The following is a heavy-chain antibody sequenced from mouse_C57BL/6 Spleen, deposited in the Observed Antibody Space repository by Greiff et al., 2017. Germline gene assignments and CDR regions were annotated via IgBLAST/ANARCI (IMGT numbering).Heavy chain of an antibody. D-gene: IGHD1-1*01. CDR3: ASQIYYYGSKYFDV. V-gene: IGHV5-4*03. CDR1: GFTFSSYA. J-gene: IGHJ1*03. Sequence: EVKLVESGGGLVKPGGSLKLSCAASGFTFSSYAMSWVRQTPEKRLEWVATISDGGSYTYYPDNVKGRFTISRDNAKNNLYLQMSHLKSEDTAMXYCASQIYYYGSKYFDVWGTGTTVTVSS. CDR2: ISDGGSYT.